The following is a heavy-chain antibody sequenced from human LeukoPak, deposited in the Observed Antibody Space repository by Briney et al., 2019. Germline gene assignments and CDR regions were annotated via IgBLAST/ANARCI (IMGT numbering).Heavy chain of an antibody. J-gene: IGHJ4*02. Sequence: GGSLRLSCAASGFTFSSYSMNWVRQAPGKGLEWVSSISSSSSYIYYADSVKGRFTISRDNAKNSLYLQMNSLRAEDTAVYYCARGYCSGGSCFDYWGQGTLVTVSS. CDR2: ISSSSSYI. CDR1: GFTFSSYS. V-gene: IGHV3-21*01. D-gene: IGHD2-15*01. CDR3: ARGYCSGGSCFDY.